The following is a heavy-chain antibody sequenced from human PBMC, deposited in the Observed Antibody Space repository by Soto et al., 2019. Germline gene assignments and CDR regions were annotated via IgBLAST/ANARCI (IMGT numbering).Heavy chain of an antibody. CDR3: ARDQRAVAATGYYYYYGMDV. D-gene: IGHD2-15*01. J-gene: IGHJ6*02. CDR2: INPSGGST. Sequence: ASVKVSCKASGYTFTSYYMHWVRQAPGQGLEWMGIINPSGGSTSYAQKFQGRVTMTRDTSTSTVYMELSSLRSEDTAVYYCARDQRAVAATGYYYYYGMDVWGQGTTVTVSS. CDR1: GYTFTSYY. V-gene: IGHV1-46*01.